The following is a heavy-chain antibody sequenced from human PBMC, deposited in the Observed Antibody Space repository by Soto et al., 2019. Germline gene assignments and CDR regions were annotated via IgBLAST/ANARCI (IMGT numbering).Heavy chain of an antibody. CDR3: AKEPTVTSID. V-gene: IGHV3-30*18. J-gene: IGHJ4*02. CDR1: GFTFSSYG. CDR2: ISYDGSNK. Sequence: QVQLVESGGGVVQPGRSLRLSCAASGFTFSSYGMHWVRQAPGKGLEWVAVISYDGSNKYYADSVKGRFTISRDNSKKTLYLQMNSLRAEDTAVYYCAKEPTVTSIDWGQGTLVTVSS. D-gene: IGHD4-17*01.